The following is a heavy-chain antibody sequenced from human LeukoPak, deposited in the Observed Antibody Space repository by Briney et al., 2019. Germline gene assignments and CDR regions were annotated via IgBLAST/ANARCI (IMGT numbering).Heavy chain of an antibody. V-gene: IGHV4-39*01. CDR2: IYYSGST. J-gene: IGHJ4*02. Sequence: SETLSLTCTVSGGSISSSSYYWGWIRQPPGKGLEWIGSIYYSGSTYYNPSLKSRVTISVDTSKNQFSLKLSSVTAADTAVHYCARLATPPFYSGSYAEDYWGQGTLVTVSS. CDR1: GGSISSSSYY. CDR3: ARLATPPFYSGSYAEDY. D-gene: IGHD1-26*01.